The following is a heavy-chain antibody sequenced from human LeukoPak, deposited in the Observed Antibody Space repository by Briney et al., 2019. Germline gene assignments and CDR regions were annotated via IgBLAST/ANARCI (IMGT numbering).Heavy chain of an antibody. J-gene: IGHJ4*02. CDR3: AKDFSIAVAGRAY. CDR1: GFIFSSHG. CDR2: ISPSGDIT. V-gene: IGHV3-23*01. Sequence: GGSLRLSCAASGFIFSSHGMNWVRQAPGKGLEWVSGISPSGDITYYADSVKGRFTISRDNSKNTLYLQMNSLRAEDTAVYYCAKDFSIAVAGRAYWGQGTLVTVSS. D-gene: IGHD6-19*01.